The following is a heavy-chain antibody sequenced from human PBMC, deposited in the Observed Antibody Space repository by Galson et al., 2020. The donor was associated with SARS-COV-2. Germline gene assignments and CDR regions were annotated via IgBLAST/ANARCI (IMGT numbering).Heavy chain of an antibody. CDR3: ARAQPWELLHDAFDI. CDR2: IIPIFGTA. D-gene: IGHD1-26*01. Sequence: SVKVSCKASGGTFSSYAISWVRQAPGQGLEWMGGIIPIFGTANYAQKFQGRVTITADESTSTAYMELSSLRSEDTAVYYCARAQPWELLHDAFDIWGQGTMVTVSS. CDR1: GGTFSSYA. V-gene: IGHV1-69*13. J-gene: IGHJ3*02.